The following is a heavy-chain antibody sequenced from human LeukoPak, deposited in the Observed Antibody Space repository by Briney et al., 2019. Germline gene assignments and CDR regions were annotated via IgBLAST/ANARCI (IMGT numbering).Heavy chain of an antibody. Sequence: SETLSHTCTVSGDSISAYYWSWIRQPPGKGLEWIGYIYYSGTTNYNPSLKSRVTISVDTSKNQFSLKLSSVTAADTAVYYCARNAVAGLQDAFDIWGQGTMVTVSS. CDR3: ARNAVAGLQDAFDI. D-gene: IGHD6-19*01. J-gene: IGHJ3*02. V-gene: IGHV4-59*01. CDR1: GDSISAYY. CDR2: IYYSGTT.